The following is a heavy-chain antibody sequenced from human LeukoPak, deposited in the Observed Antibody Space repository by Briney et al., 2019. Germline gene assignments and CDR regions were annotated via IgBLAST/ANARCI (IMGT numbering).Heavy chain of an antibody. CDR3: AKGPLNCSGGSCTTLSYFDY. D-gene: IGHD2-15*01. J-gene: IGHJ4*02. CDR1: GFTFSSYA. Sequence: GGSLRLSCAASGFTFSSYATSWVRQAPGKGLEWVSGISGSGGSTYYADSVKGRFTISRDNSKNTLYLQMNSLRAEDTAVYYCAKGPLNCSGGSCTTLSYFDYWGQGTLVTVSS. V-gene: IGHV3-23*01. CDR2: ISGSGGST.